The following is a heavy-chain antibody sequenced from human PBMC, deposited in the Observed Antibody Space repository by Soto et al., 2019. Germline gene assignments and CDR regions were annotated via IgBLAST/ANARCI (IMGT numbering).Heavy chain of an antibody. CDR1: GGSISSGDYY. V-gene: IGHV4-30-4*01. Sequence: SETLSLTCTVSGGSISSGDYYWSWIRQPPGQGLEWIGYIYYSGSTYYNPSLKRRVTISVDTPENQLSLRLSSVTAADTAVYYCDGTSSNYYDSSGYHLDYWGQGALVTVSS. J-gene: IGHJ4*02. CDR2: IYYSGST. D-gene: IGHD3-22*01. CDR3: DGTSSNYYDSSGYHLDY.